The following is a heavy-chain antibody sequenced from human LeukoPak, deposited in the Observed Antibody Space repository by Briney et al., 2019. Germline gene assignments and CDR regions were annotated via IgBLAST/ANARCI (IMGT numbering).Heavy chain of an antibody. CDR2: ISVYNGNT. CDR3: ARWYCGGGSCYSYYYGMDV. V-gene: IGHV1-18*01. D-gene: IGHD2-15*01. CDR1: GYTFTSYG. Sequence: ASVQVSCKASGYTFTSYGISWVRQAPGQGHEWMGWISVYNGNTKYVQKLQGRVTMTTDSSTSTAYMELRSLTSDDTAVYYCARWYCGGGSCYSYYYGMDVWGQGTTVTVSS. J-gene: IGHJ6*02.